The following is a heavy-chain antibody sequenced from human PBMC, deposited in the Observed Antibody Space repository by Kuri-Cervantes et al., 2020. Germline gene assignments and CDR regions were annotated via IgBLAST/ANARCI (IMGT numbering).Heavy chain of an antibody. CDR1: GGSISSYY. CDR2: IYTSGST. CDR3: ARDPLGYSYGYYFDY. Sequence: ESLKISCTVSGGSISSYYWSWIRQPAGKGLEWIGRIYTSGSTNYNPSLKSRVTMSVDTSKNQFSLKLSSVTAADTAVYYCARDPLGYSYGYYFDYWGQGTLVTVSS. V-gene: IGHV4-4*07. J-gene: IGHJ4*02. D-gene: IGHD5-18*01.